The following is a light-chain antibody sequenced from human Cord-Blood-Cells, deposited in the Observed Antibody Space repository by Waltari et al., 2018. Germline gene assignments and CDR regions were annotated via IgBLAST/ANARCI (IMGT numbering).Light chain of an antibody. Sequence: DIQMPQSPSTLSASVGDRVTSTCRASQSISSWLAWYQQKPGKAPKLLIYKASSLESGVPSRFSGSGSGTEFTLTISSLQPDDFATYYCQQYNSYWTFGQGTKVEIK. CDR1: QSISSW. J-gene: IGKJ1*01. V-gene: IGKV1-5*03. CDR2: KAS. CDR3: QQYNSYWT.